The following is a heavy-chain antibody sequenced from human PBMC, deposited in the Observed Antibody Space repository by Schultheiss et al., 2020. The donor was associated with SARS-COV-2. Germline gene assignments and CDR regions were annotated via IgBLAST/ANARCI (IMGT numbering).Heavy chain of an antibody. D-gene: IGHD5-12*01. CDR2: IYYSGST. CDR3: ASGGSYSGYVLYYYYYMDV. J-gene: IGHJ6*03. V-gene: IGHV4-39*01. Sequence: SETLSLTCTVSGGSVSSGSYYWSWIRQPPGKGLEWIGYIYYSGSTYYNPSLKSRVTISVDTSKNQFSLKLSSVTAADTAVYYCASGGSYSGYVLYYYYYMDVWGKGTTVTVSS. CDR1: GGSVSSGSYY.